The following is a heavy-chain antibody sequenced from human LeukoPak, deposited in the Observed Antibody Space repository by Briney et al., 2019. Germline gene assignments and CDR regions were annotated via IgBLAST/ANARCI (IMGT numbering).Heavy chain of an antibody. CDR2: ISGSGGGT. Sequence: GGSLRLSCAVSGITLSNYGMSWVRQAPGKGPEWVAGISGSGGGTYYADSVKGRFTISRDNPKTTLYLQMNSLRAEDTAVYFCAKRGVVIRVILVGFHTEAYYFDSWGQGALVTVSS. V-gene: IGHV3-23*01. J-gene: IGHJ4*02. CDR1: GITLSNYG. D-gene: IGHD3-22*01. CDR3: AKRGVVIRVILVGFHTEAYYFDS.